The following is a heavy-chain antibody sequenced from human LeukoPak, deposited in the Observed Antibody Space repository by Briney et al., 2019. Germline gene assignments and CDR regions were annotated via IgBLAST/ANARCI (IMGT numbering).Heavy chain of an antibody. CDR3: AKGGATVIDY. Sequence: GGSLRLSCAASGFTFSSYWMHWVRQAPGKGLVWVSRINSDGSSTTSADSVKGRFTISRDNAKNTLYLQMNSLRAEDTAVYYCAKGGATVIDYWGQGTLVTVSS. CDR2: INSDGSST. CDR1: GFTFSSYW. J-gene: IGHJ4*02. D-gene: IGHD4-17*01. V-gene: IGHV3-74*01.